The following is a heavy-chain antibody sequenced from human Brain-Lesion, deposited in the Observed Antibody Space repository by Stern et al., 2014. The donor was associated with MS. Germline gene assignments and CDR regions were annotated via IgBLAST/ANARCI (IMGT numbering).Heavy chain of an antibody. J-gene: IGHJ6*02. CDR2: IFNSGST. CDR1: GGSISSGGYY. D-gene: IGHD2-2*01. Sequence: VQLVESGPGLVKPSQTLSLSCTVSGGSISSGGYYWSWIRQPAGKGLEWIGRIFNSGSTSYNPSLKSRVPISIDTSQNQFSLRLNSMTAADTAVYYCARGRVVPGFQYYATDVWGQGTTVIVSS. CDR3: ARGRVVPGFQYYATDV. V-gene: IGHV4-61*02.